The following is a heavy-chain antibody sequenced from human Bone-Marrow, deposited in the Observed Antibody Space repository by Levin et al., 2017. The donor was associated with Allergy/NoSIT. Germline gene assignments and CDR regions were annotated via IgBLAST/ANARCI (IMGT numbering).Heavy chain of an antibody. CDR3: ARAYCSSSNCLPGGY. V-gene: IGHV1-2*02. D-gene: IGHD2-2*01. J-gene: IGHJ4*02. Sequence: PGESLKISCKASAYTFTGYFVHWVRQAPGQGLEWMGWLNPNSGGTNYAQNFQGRVTMTRDTSISTAYMELSRLRSDDTAVYYCARAYCSSSNCLPGGYWGQGTLVTVPS. CDR1: AYTFTGYF. CDR2: LNPNSGGT.